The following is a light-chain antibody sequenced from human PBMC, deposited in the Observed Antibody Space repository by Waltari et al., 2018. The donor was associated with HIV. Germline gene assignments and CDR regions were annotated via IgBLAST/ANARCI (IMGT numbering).Light chain of an antibody. Sequence: QSALTQPPSASGSPGQSVTISCTGTNSDIGGYNYVSWYQQHPGKAPKLVISEVTKRPSVVPARFSGSKSGTTASLTVSGLQAEDEADYYCSSYADRNGFYVVFGGGTRLTVL. CDR3: SSYADRNGFYVV. CDR2: EVT. V-gene: IGLV2-8*01. CDR1: NSDIGGYNY. J-gene: IGLJ2*01.